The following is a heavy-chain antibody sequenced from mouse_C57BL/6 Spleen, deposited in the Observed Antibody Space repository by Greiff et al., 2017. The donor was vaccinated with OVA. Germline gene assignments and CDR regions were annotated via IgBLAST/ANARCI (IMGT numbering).Heavy chain of an antibody. J-gene: IGHJ4*01. CDR1: GFTFSDYG. V-gene: IGHV5-17*01. Sequence: EVQGVESGGGLVKPGGSLKLSCAASGFTFSDYGMHWVRQAPETGLEWVAYISSGSSTIYYADTVKGRFTISRDNAKNTLFLQMTSLRSEDTAMYYCARAFPGNYYAMDYWGQGTSVTVSS. D-gene: IGHD2-1*01. CDR3: ARAFPGNYYAMDY. CDR2: ISSGSSTI.